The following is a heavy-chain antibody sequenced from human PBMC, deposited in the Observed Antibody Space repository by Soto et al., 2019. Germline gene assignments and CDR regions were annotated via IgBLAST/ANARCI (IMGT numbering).Heavy chain of an antibody. CDR1: GFSISSGYY. Sequence: SETLSLTCSVSGFSISSGYYWGWIRHPPGEGLEWIGSVYDGGNSYYNPSLKSRVSISIDTSKNQFSLKLNSVTAADTAVYYCARTGTVSSGYYYAWFHPWGQGTRVTVSS. V-gene: IGHV4-38-2*02. CDR3: ARTGTVSSGYYYAWFHP. D-gene: IGHD3-22*01. CDR2: VYDGGNS. J-gene: IGHJ5*02.